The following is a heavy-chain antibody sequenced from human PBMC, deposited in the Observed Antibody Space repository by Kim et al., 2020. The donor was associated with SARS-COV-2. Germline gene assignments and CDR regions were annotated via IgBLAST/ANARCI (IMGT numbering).Heavy chain of an antibody. V-gene: IGHV3-30*07. Sequence: SVKGRFTLSRDNSKNPLYRQMNSLTAEDTAVYYCARYGGDTISWYNHFDIWGHGTLVTVSS. D-gene: IGHD6-13*01. CDR3: ARYGGDTISWYNHFDI. J-gene: IGHJ4*01.